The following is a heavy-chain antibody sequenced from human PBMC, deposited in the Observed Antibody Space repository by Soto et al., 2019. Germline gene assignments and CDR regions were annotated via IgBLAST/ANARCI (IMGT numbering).Heavy chain of an antibody. CDR1: GGSISSYY. V-gene: IGHV4-59*01. Sequence: QVQLQESGPGLVKPSETLSLTCTVSGGSISSYYWSWIRQPPGKGLEWIGYIYYSGSTNYNPSLKSRVTISVDTSKIQFSLKLSSVTAADTAVYYCARGMTGMIAAAGRDWFDPWGQGTLVTVSS. CDR2: IYYSGST. CDR3: ARGMTGMIAAAGRDWFDP. D-gene: IGHD6-13*01. J-gene: IGHJ5*02.